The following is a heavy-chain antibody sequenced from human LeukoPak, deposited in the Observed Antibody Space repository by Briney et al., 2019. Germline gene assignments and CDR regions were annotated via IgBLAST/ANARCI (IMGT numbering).Heavy chain of an antibody. CDR2: IYTSGST. CDR1: GGSINSGSYY. J-gene: IGHJ5*02. Sequence: PSQTLSLTCTVSGGSINSGSYYWSWIRQPAGKGLEWIGRIYTSGSTNYNPSLKSRVTISVDTSKNQFSLKLSSVTAADTAVYYCARGFWFDPWGQGTLVTVSS. CDR3: ARGFWFDP. V-gene: IGHV4-61*02.